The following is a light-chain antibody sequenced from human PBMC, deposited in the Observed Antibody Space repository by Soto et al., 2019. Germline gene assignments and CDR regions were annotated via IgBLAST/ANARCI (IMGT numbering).Light chain of an antibody. CDR3: GTWDTSLSVKWV. CDR1: SSNIGGNS. Sequence: QSVMTQPPSVSAAPGQKVTISCSGSSSNIGGNSVSWYQQLPGTAPKLLIYDDNKRPSGIPDRFSGSKSGTSATLGITGLQTGDEADYYCGTWDTSLSVKWVFGGGTKVTVL. CDR2: DDN. V-gene: IGLV1-51*01. J-gene: IGLJ3*02.